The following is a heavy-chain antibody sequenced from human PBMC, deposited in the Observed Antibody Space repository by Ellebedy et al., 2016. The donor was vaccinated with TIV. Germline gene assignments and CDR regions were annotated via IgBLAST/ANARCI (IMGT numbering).Heavy chain of an antibody. J-gene: IGHJ5*02. D-gene: IGHD2-15*01. CDR1: GYTFTSYY. CDR3: ARDKVVVAAIKYNWFDP. Sequence: ASVKVSCKASGYTFTSYYMHWVRQAPGQGLEWMGIINPSGGSTSYAQKLQGRVTMTTDTSTSTAYMELRSLRSDDTAVYYCARDKVVVAAIKYNWFDPWGQGTLVTVSS. CDR2: INPSGGST. V-gene: IGHV1-46*01.